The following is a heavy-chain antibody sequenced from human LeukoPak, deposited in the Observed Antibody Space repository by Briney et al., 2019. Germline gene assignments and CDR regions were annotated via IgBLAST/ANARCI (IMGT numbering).Heavy chain of an antibody. D-gene: IGHD6-13*01. CDR1: RGSIDSTNYY. CDR2: IFYSGTS. CDR3: ARRGSSWYLFRPNWFDP. V-gene: IGHV4-39*07. J-gene: IGHJ5*02. Sequence: SETLSLTCSVSRGSIDSTNYYWAWIRQPPGKGLEWIGTIFYSGTSHSNPSLRSRLTMSVDTSRNQFSMNLRSLTAADTAVYYCARRGSSWYLFRPNWFDPWGQGTLVTVSS.